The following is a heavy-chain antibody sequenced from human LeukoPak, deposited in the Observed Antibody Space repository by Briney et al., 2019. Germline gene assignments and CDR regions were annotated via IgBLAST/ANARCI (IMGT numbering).Heavy chain of an antibody. J-gene: IGHJ6*03. D-gene: IGHD6-6*01. Sequence: GGSLRLSCAASGLTFSSFSMNWVRQAPGKGLEWVSYISSGSDIIHYADSVKGRSTISRDNAKKSLYLEMNSLRAEDTAVYYCVRVRYSSSSHYMDVWGKGTTVTVSS. CDR3: VRVRYSSSSHYMDV. V-gene: IGHV3-48*04. CDR2: ISSGSDII. CDR1: GLTFSSFS.